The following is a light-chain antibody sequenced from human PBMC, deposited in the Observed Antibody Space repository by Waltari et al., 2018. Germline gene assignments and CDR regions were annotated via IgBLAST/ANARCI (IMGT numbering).Light chain of an antibody. CDR2: DAS. CDR3: QQESNWSYS. J-gene: IGKJ2*03. Sequence: DIVMTPSPATLSLSPGERATLSCRASQSVSSRLAWYQQKPGQPPRLLIYDASTRATGIPDRFSGSGSGTEFTLTISSLEPEDVAVYFCQQESNWSYSFGQGTKVEIK. CDR1: QSVSSR. V-gene: IGKV3D-15*01.